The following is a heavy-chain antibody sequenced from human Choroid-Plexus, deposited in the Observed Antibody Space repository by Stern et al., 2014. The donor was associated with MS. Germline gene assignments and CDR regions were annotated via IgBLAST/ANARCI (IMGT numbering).Heavy chain of an antibody. J-gene: IGHJ5*02. CDR1: GFTFGSCA. V-gene: IGHV3-30*04. CDR2: VSYDGSNK. CDR3: AKDRQYLTYFFDH. Sequence: QVQLQESGGGVVQPGRPLRLSCVASGFTFGSCAMHWVRQAPGKGLEWVAGVSYDGSNKYYADSVNGRFTISRDNSQNTLYMQMSSLRPEDTAVYYCAKDRQYLTYFFDHWGQGSLVTVSS. D-gene: IGHD2/OR15-2a*01.